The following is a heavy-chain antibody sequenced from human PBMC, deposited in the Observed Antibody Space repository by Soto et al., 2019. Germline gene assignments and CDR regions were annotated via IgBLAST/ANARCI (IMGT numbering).Heavy chain of an antibody. V-gene: IGHV4-34*01. Sequence: KPSKTLSLTCAVYGGSFIGYYWSWIRQPPGKGLEWIGEINHSGSTNYNPSLKSRVTISVDTSKNQFSLKLSSVTAADTAVYYCARVVKWELGGYDGMDVWGQGTTVTVSS. J-gene: IGHJ6*02. CDR2: INHSGST. D-gene: IGHD1-26*01. CDR3: ARVVKWELGGYDGMDV. CDR1: GGSFIGYY.